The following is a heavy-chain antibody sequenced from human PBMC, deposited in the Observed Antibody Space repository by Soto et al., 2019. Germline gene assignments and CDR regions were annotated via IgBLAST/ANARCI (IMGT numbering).Heavy chain of an antibody. Sequence: GPMWLACAAWGYTISSYSMNWVRQAPGKGLEWVSSISSSSSYIYYADSVKGRFTISRDNPRNTLFLEMNSLRGDDMAVYYCTGEVASGYWGQGTQVTVSS. J-gene: IGHJ4*02. CDR2: ISSSSSYI. CDR3: TGEVASGY. CDR1: GYTISSYS. V-gene: IGHV3-21*01. D-gene: IGHD2-8*02.